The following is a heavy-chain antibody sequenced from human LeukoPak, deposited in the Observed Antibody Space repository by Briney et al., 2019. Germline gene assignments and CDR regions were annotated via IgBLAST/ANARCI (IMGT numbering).Heavy chain of an antibody. V-gene: IGHV4-59*01. Sequence: SETLSLTCTVSGGSISGYYWSWIRQPPGKGLEWIGYIYYSGSTNYNPSLKSRVTISVDTSKNQFSLKLSSVTAADTALYYCARGVEYSSSSGLGYWGQRTLVTVSS. CDR1: GGSISGYY. CDR2: IYYSGST. D-gene: IGHD6-6*01. CDR3: ARGVEYSSSSGLGY. J-gene: IGHJ4*02.